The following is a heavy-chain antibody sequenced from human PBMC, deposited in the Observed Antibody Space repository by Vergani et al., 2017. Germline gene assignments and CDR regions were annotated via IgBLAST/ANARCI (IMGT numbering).Heavy chain of an antibody. V-gene: IGHV4-59*01. J-gene: IGHJ5*02. CDR3: ARGRDGYNYGSIGWFDP. Sequence: QVPLQESGPGLVKPSETLSLTCTVPGGSISSYYWSSIRQPPGKGLEWIGYIYYSGSTNYNPSLRSRVTISVDTSKNQFSLKLSSVTAADTAVYYCARGRDGYNYGSIGWFDPWGQGTLVTVSS. D-gene: IGHD5-24*01. CDR1: GGSISSYY. CDR2: IYYSGST.